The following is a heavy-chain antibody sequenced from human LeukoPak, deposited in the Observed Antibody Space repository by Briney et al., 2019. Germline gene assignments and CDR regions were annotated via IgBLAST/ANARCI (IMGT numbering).Heavy chain of an antibody. D-gene: IGHD6-13*01. Sequence: ASVKVSCKTSGYTFTVHFMYWVRQAPGQGLEWMGWINPNAGGTNYAQKFQGRVTMIRDTSSSTAYMELTRLTSDDTAVYYCARGGVPGQQLDYWGPGTLVTVSS. CDR3: ARGGVPGQQLDY. CDR2: INPNAGGT. CDR1: GYTFTVHF. J-gene: IGHJ4*02. V-gene: IGHV1-2*02.